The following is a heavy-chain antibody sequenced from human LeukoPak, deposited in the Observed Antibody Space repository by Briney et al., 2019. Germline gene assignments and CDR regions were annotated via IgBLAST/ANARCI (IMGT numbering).Heavy chain of an antibody. V-gene: IGHV1-69*05. D-gene: IGHD2-15*01. Sequence: ASVKVSCKASGGTFSSYAISWVRQAPGQGLEWMGRIIPIFGTANYARKFQGRVTITTDESTSTAYMELSSLRSEDTAVYYCASNSVYSSGGICSKVFYYYMDVWGKGTTVTVSS. J-gene: IGHJ6*03. CDR1: GGTFSSYA. CDR3: ASNSVYSSGGICSKVFYYYMDV. CDR2: IIPIFGTA.